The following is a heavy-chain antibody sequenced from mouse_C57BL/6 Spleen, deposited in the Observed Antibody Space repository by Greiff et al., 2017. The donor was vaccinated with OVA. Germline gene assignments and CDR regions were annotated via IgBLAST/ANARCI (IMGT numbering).Heavy chain of an antibody. Sequence: VKQRPGQGLEWIGDIYPGSGSTNYNEKFKSKATLTVDTSSSTAYMQLSSLTSEDSAVYYCASLLFAYWGQGTLVTVSA. J-gene: IGHJ3*01. D-gene: IGHD6-2*01. V-gene: IGHV1-55*01. CDR3: ASLLFAY. CDR2: IYPGSGST.